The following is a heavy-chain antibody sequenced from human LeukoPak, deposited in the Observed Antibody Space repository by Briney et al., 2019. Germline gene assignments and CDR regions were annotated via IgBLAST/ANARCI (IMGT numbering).Heavy chain of an antibody. V-gene: IGHV4-59*02. CDR3: ARVRLSGTYLDAFDI. D-gene: IGHD1-26*01. Sequence: PSETLSLTCTVSGGSVSSYYWSWIRQPPGKGLEWIGYIYYSGSTNYNHSLKSRVTISVDTSKNQFSLKLNSITTADTAVYYCARVRLSGTYLDAFDIWGQGTMVTVSS. CDR1: GGSVSSYY. CDR2: IYYSGST. J-gene: IGHJ3*02.